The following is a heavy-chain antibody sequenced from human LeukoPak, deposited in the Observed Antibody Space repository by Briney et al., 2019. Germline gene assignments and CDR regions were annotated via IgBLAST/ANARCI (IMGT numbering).Heavy chain of an antibody. J-gene: IGHJ4*02. Sequence: SETLSLTCAVYGGSFSGYYWSWIRQPPGKGLEWIGEIKHSGSTNYNPSLKSRVTISVDTSKNQFSLKLSSVTAADTAVYYCARGRYSSSWYRHWGQGTLVTVSS. CDR1: GGSFSGYY. D-gene: IGHD6-13*01. CDR2: IKHSGST. V-gene: IGHV4-34*01. CDR3: ARGRYSSSWYRH.